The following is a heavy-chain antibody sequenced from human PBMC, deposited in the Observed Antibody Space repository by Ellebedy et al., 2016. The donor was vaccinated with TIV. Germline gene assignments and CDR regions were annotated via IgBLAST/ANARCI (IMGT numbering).Heavy chain of an antibody. CDR1: GFTFSNYA. Sequence: GESLKISCAASGFTFSNYAMSWVRQAPGKGLEWVSAISGSDGSTYYADSVKGRFPISRDNSKNTLYLQMNSLRAEDTAVYYCASYVDTAMVFDYWGQGPLVTVSS. CDR2: ISGSDGST. V-gene: IGHV3-23*01. D-gene: IGHD5-18*01. CDR3: ASYVDTAMVFDY. J-gene: IGHJ4*02.